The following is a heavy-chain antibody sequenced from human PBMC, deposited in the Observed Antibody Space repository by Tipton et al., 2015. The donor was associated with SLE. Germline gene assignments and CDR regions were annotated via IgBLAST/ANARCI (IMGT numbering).Heavy chain of an antibody. CDR3: ARHPSGYYYFDY. D-gene: IGHD3-22*01. V-gene: IGHV4-59*08. CDR1: GFTFSNAW. Sequence: LRLSCAASGFTFSNAWMSWVRQAPGKGLEWIGSIYYSGSTNYNPSLKSRVTISVDTSKNQFSLKLSSVTAADTAVYYCARHPSGYYYFDYWGQGTLVTVSS. CDR2: IYYSGST. J-gene: IGHJ4*02.